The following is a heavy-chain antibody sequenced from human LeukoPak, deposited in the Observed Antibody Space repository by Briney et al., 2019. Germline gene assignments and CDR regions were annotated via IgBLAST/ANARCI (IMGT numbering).Heavy chain of an antibody. CDR1: GSIFSTYT. CDR2: ISSSSSTI. D-gene: IGHD2/OR15-2a*01. J-gene: IGHJ4*02. Sequence: RGSLTLFCAASGSIFSTYTMKWVRQAPGKGLEWISSISSSSSTIYHADSVKGRFTISRDNAKNSLYLQMDSLRDEDTAVYYCARARIADYWAQGTLVTVSS. V-gene: IGHV3-48*02. CDR3: ARARIADY.